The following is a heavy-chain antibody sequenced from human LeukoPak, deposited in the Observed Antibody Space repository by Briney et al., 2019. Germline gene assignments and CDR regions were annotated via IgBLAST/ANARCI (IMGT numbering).Heavy chain of an antibody. J-gene: IGHJ5*02. Sequence: PSETLSLTCAVYGVSFSGYYWSWIRQPPGKGLEWLGEINHSGSTNYNPSLKSRVTISVDTSKNQFSLKLSSVTAADTAVYYCARGSYDYVWGSYRRPRNWFDPWGQGTLVTVSS. CDR1: GVSFSGYY. CDR3: ARGSYDYVWGSYRRPRNWFDP. D-gene: IGHD3-16*02. CDR2: INHSGST. V-gene: IGHV4-34*01.